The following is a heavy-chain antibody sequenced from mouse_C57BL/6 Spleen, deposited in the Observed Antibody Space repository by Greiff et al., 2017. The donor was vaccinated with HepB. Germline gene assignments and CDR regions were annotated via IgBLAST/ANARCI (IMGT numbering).Heavy chain of an antibody. Sequence: DVQLQESEGGLVQPGSSMKLSCTASGFTFSDYYLAWVRQVPEKGLEWVANINYDGSSTYYLDSLKRRFIISRDNAKNILYLQMSSLKSEDTATYYCARGITTGVATPYFGYWGEGTTLTVSS. CDR2: INYDGSST. D-gene: IGHD1-1*01. CDR3: ARGITTGVATPYFGY. V-gene: IGHV5-16*01. CDR1: GFTFSDYY. J-gene: IGHJ2*01.